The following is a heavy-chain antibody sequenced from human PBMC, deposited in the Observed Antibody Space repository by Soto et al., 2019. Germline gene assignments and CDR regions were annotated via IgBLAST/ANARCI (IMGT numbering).Heavy chain of an antibody. J-gene: IGHJ6*03. CDR1: GGSISSSGYY. CDR2: IYYSGST. V-gene: IGHV4-39*01. D-gene: IGHD2-15*01. Sequence: QLQLQESGPGLVKPSETLSLTCTVSGGSISSSGYYWGWIRQPPGKGLEWIGSIYYSGSTYYNPSLKSRVTISVDTSKNQFSLKLSSVTAADTAVYYCASSVGYCSGGSCYPKKHYYYYYYMDVWGKGTTVTVSS. CDR3: ASSVGYCSGGSCYPKKHYYYYYYMDV.